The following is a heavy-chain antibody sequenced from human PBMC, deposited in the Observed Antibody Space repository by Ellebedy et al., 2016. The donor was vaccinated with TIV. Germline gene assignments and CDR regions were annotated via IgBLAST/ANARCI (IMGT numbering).Heavy chain of an antibody. CDR1: GFTFSHYA. CDR3: VRDRNYPNDVFDI. V-gene: IGHV3-23*01. J-gene: IGHJ3*02. CDR2: ITSDGRTT. D-gene: IGHD5-24*01. Sequence: GGSLRLXXAASGFTFSHYAMGWVRQAPGRGPEWVSTITSDGRTTWYADSVKGRFTISRDNSKSTLSLQMNSLRADDTAPYYCVRDRNYPNDVFDIWGQGTMVTVSS.